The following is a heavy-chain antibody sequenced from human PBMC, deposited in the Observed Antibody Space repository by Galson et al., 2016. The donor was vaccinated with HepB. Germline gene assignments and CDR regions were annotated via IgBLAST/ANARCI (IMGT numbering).Heavy chain of an antibody. CDR2: INTDGTDT. CDR1: GFTFSNYW. J-gene: IGHJ4*02. Sequence: SLRLSCAVSGFTFSNYWMHWVRQAPGQGLVWAARINTDGTDTHYADSVKGRFTISRDNAKSTVHLQMDSLRVDDTAVYYCARSPRILWFEVDYWGQGILVTVSS. CDR3: ARSPRILWFEVDY. D-gene: IGHD3-10*01. V-gene: IGHV3-74*01.